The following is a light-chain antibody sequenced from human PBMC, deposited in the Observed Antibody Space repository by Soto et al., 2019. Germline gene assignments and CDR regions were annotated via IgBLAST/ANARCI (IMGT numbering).Light chain of an antibody. CDR3: QQYGP. J-gene: IGKJ1*01. CDR1: QSVSSSY. V-gene: IGKV3-20*01. Sequence: EIVLTQSPGTLSLSPGERATLSCRASQSVSSSYLAWYQQKPGQAPRLLIYGASSRATGIPDRFSGSGSGTDFTLTISRLEPEDFAVYYCQQYGPFGQGTKVEI. CDR2: GAS.